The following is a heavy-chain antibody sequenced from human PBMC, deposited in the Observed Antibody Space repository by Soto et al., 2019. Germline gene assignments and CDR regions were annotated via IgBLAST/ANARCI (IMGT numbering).Heavy chain of an antibody. V-gene: IGHV4-31*03. CDR2: IYHSGTT. J-gene: IGHJ5*02. CDR1: GGSISSGGYY. Sequence: QVQLQESGPGLVKPSQTLSLTCTVSGGSISSGGYYWSWIRQHPGKGLEWIGYIYHSGTTYYNPSLESRVTISGDTSKNQWSLKLTSVTAADTAVYDCARVRGNQLLGWFDPWGQGTLVTVAS. D-gene: IGHD2-2*01. CDR3: ARVRGNQLLGWFDP.